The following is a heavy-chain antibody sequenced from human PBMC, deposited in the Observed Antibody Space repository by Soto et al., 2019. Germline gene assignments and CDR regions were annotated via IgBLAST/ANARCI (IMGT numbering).Heavy chain of an antibody. V-gene: IGHV1-69*06. CDR1: GGTFSSYA. J-gene: IGHJ3*02. CDR2: IIPIFGTA. CDR3: AKDTGRITFGGAIRDAFDI. Sequence: SVKVSCKASGGTFSSYAISWVRQAPGQGLEWMGGIIPIFGTANYAQKFQGRVTITADKSTSTAYMELSSLRSEDTAVYYCAKDTGRITFGGAIRDAFDIWGQGTMVTVSS. D-gene: IGHD3-16*01.